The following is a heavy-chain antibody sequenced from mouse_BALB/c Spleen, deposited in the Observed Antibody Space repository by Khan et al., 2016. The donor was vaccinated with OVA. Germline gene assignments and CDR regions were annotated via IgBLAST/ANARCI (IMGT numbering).Heavy chain of an antibody. V-gene: IGHV1S135*01. D-gene: IGHD2-2*01. CDR3: TRHGYVAWFTY. CDR2: VDPFSGGT. J-gene: IGHJ3*01. CDR1: GYSFTSYY. Sequence: EVQLQQSGPELMKPGASVKISCKASGYSFTSYYLHWVMQSHGESLEWIGYVDPFSGGTTYNQKFKGKATLTVDKSSSTAYMHLSNLTSEDSAVYYCTRHGYVAWFTYWGQGTLGAVAA.